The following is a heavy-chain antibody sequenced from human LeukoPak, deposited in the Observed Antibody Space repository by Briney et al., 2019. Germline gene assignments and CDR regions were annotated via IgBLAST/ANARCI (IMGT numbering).Heavy chain of an antibody. CDR3: ARVVPSSSGWYDFDY. Sequence: ASVKVSCKASGGTFSSYAISWVRQAPGQGLEWMGGIIPIFGTANYAQKLQGRVTITADESTSTAYMELSSLRSEDTAVYYCARVVPSSSGWYDFDYWGQGTLVTVSS. J-gene: IGHJ4*02. CDR2: IIPIFGTA. V-gene: IGHV1-69*13. D-gene: IGHD6-19*01. CDR1: GGTFSSYA.